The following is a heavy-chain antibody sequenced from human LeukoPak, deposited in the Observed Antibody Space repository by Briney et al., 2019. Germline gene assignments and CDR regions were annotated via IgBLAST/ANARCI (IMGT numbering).Heavy chain of an antibody. CDR1: GGSISSGGYS. CDR2: IYHSGST. D-gene: IGHD2-2*01. Sequence: PSENLSLTCAVSGGSISSGGYSWSWIRQPPGKGLEWIGYIYHSGSTYYNPSLKSRVTISVDRSKNQFSLKLSSVTAADTAVYYCARSYCSSTSCPDSFDYWGQGTLVTVSS. J-gene: IGHJ4*02. CDR3: ARSYCSSTSCPDSFDY. V-gene: IGHV4-30-2*01.